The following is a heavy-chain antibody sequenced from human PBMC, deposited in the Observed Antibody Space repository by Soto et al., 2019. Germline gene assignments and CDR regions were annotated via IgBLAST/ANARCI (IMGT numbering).Heavy chain of an antibody. V-gene: IGHV6-1*01. D-gene: IGHD2-15*01. CDR2: TYFRSKWYS. J-gene: IGHJ4*02. Sequence: SQTLSLTCAISGDRVSRNSVTWNWIRPSPSSGLEWLGRTYFRSKWYSDYAESVKSRIVIDPDTSRNQFSLQLNSVTPDDTAVYYCARLIGNSWFIGWGQGSLVTVSS. CDR1: GDRVSRNSVT. CDR3: ARLIGNSWFIG.